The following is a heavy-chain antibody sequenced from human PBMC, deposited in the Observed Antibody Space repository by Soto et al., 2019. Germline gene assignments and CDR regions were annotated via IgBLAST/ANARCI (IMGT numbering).Heavy chain of an antibody. J-gene: IGHJ6*03. V-gene: IGHV1-2*04. D-gene: IGHD3-10*01. CDR2: INPNSGGT. CDR3: ARGGRFRGYYYYYMDV. CDR1: GYTFTGYY. Sequence: VKVSCKASGYTFTGYYMHWVRQAPGQGLEWMGWINPNSGGTNYAQKFQGWVTMTRDTSISTAYMELSRLRSDDTAVYYCARGGRFRGYYYYYMDVWGKGTTVTVSS.